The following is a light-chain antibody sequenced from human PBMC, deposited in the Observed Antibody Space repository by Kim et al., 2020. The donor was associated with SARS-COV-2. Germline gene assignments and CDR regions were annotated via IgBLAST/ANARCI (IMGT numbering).Light chain of an antibody. Sequence: DVQMTQSPSSVSASVGDRVTITCRASQDISLYLAWFQQAPGQAPRSLIYAASSLQTGVPSRFSASGSGTDFTLTISGLQPEDFGTYYCQQYDTYPRTFGQGTRVDI. V-gene: IGKV1-16*01. J-gene: IGKJ1*01. CDR2: AAS. CDR1: QDISLY. CDR3: QQYDTYPRT.